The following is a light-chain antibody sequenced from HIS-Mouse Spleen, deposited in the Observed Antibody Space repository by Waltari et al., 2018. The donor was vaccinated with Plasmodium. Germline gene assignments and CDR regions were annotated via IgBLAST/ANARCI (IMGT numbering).Light chain of an antibody. J-gene: IGKJ5*01. CDR2: GAS. CDR1: QSVSSSY. Sequence: EIVLTQSPGTLSLSPGERATLSCRAGQSVSSSYLAWYQQKPGQAPRLLIYGASSRATGIPDRCSGSGSGTDFTLTISRLEPEDFALYYCQQRSNWPPTFGQGTRLEIK. V-gene: IGKV3D-20*02. CDR3: QQRSNWPPT.